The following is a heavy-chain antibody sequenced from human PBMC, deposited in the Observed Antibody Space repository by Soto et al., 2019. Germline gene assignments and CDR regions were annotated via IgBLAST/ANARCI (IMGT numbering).Heavy chain of an antibody. CDR3: AIEVSKYSGYDFDY. CDR2: ISSSSSYI. CDR1: GFTFSSYS. D-gene: IGHD5-12*01. J-gene: IGHJ4*02. Sequence: EVQLVESGGGLVKPGGSLRLSCAASGFTFSSYSMNWVRQAPGKGLEWVSSISSSSSYIYYADSVKGRFTISRDNAKNSLYLQMNSLRAEDTAVYYCAIEVSKYSGYDFDYWGQGTLVTVS. V-gene: IGHV3-21*01.